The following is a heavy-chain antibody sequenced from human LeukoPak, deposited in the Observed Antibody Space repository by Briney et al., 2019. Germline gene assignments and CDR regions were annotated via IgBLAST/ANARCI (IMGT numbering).Heavy chain of an antibody. D-gene: IGHD5-18*01. V-gene: IGHV4-34*01. Sequence: PSETLSLTCAVYGGSFSGYYWSWIRRPPGKGLEWIGEINHSGSTNYNPSLKSRVTISVDTSKNQFSLKLSSVTAADTAVYYCARKYSYGPQEYWGQGTLVTVSS. J-gene: IGHJ4*02. CDR1: GGSFSGYY. CDR3: ARKYSYGPQEY. CDR2: INHSGST.